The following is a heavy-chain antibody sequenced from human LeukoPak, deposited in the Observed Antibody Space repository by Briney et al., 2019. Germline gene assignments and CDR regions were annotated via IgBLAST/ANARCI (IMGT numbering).Heavy chain of an antibody. CDR3: ARGTAVTALSGF. Sequence: GGSLRLSCAASGFTFSSYTMHWVRQAPGKGLEWVAAISDDATYTYYSASVKGRFAISRDNSKKTLYLQMNNPTTDDTAVYYCARGTAVTALSGFWGQGTLVTVPS. D-gene: IGHD4-17*01. CDR2: ISDDATYT. J-gene: IGHJ4*02. CDR1: GFTFSSYT. V-gene: IGHV3-30*09.